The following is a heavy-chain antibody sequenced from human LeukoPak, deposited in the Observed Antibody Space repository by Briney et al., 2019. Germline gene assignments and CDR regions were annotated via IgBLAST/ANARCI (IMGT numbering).Heavy chain of an antibody. CDR1: IGSFSDYY. V-gene: IGHV4-34*01. D-gene: IGHD3-22*01. CDR2: INHSGST. Sequence: SETLSLTCAVYIGSFSDYYWAWIRQPPGKGLEWIGEINHSGSTNFSPSLKGRVTISLDTSKNQCSLKLSSVTAADTAVYYCARGPRNYYDSSGYKSYFDYWGQGTLVTVSS. CDR3: ARGPRNYYDSSGYKSYFDY. J-gene: IGHJ4*02.